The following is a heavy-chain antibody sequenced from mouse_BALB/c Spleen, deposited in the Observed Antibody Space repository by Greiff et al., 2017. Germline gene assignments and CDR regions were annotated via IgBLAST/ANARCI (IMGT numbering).Heavy chain of an antibody. CDR3: ARGHKGTWFAY. CDR2: ISYDGSN. D-gene: IGHD6-1*01. CDR1: GYSITSGYY. J-gene: IGHJ3*01. V-gene: IGHV3-6*02. Sequence: VQLKESGPGLVKPSQSLSLTCSVTGYSITSGYYWHWIRQLPGNQLEWMGYISYDGSNNYNPSLKNRISITRDTSKNLFFLMLNSVTTEDTATYYCARGHKGTWFAYWGQGTLVTVSA.